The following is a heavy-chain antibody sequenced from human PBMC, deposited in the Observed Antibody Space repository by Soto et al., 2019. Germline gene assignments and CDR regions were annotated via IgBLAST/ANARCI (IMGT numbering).Heavy chain of an antibody. CDR2: IYYSGGT. D-gene: IGHD6-25*01. Sequence: PEETLSLTCTVPGGSISSYYWSWIRQPPGKGLEWIGYIYYSGGTNYNPSLKSRVTRSVDTSKNQLSLKLSSVTAADTAVYYCARRYGYSFAYWGHGTLVPVFS. CDR1: GGSISSYY. V-gene: IGHV4-59*08. J-gene: IGHJ4*01. CDR3: ARRYGYSFAY.